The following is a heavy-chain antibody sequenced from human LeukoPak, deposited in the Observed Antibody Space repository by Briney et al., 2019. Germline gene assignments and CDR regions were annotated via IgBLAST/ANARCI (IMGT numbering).Heavy chain of an antibody. CDR1: GFTFSSYW. J-gene: IGHJ4*02. CDR3: AKEGTYNNFWSGYFH. D-gene: IGHD3-3*01. V-gene: IGHV3-7*03. CDR2: IKQDGSEK. Sequence: PGGSLRLSCAASGFTFSSYWMSWIRQAPGKGLEWVANIKQDGSEKYYVDSVKGRFTISRDNSKNTLYLQMNSLRAEDTALYYCAKEGTYNNFWSGYFHWGQGALVTVSS.